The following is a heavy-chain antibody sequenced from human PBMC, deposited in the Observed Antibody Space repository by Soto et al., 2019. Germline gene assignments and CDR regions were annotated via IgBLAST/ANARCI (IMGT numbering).Heavy chain of an antibody. Sequence: QVQLVQSGAEEKKPGASVKVSCKASGYTFTSYAMHWVRQAPGQRLEWMGWINAGNGNTKYSQKFQGRITITRDTAASTAYMELSSLRSEDTAVYYCARDKGELLGGAVDYGGQGTLVTVSS. V-gene: IGHV1-3*05. CDR2: INAGNGNT. J-gene: IGHJ4*02. CDR1: GYTFTSYA. CDR3: ARDKGELLGGAVDY. D-gene: IGHD1-26*01.